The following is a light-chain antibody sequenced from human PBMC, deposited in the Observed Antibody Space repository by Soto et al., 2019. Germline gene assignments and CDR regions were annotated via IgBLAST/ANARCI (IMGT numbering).Light chain of an antibody. V-gene: IGKV1-5*03. CDR1: QTISSW. CDR2: KAS. CDR3: QHYNSYSEA. Sequence: DTQRTQCTSTLSASVGDRVSITCGASQTISSWLAWYQQKPGKAPKLLIYKASTLKSGVPSRFSGSGSGTEFTLTISSLQPDDFATYYCQHYNSYSEAFGQGTKVDIK. J-gene: IGKJ1*01.